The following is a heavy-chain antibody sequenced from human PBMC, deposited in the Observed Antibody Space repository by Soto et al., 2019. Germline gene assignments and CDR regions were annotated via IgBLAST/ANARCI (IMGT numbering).Heavy chain of an antibody. V-gene: IGHV3-23*01. Sequence: EVQLLESGGGLVQPGGSLRLSCAASGFTFTGYVMSWVRQAPGKGLEWVSGISGSGSSTDYADSVKGRFIISRDSSNNTVYLQMNSLTAEDTAMYYCAKSIIAAGTYHFDNWGQGALVAVSS. D-gene: IGHD6-13*01. J-gene: IGHJ4*02. CDR3: AKSIIAAGTYHFDN. CDR2: ISGSGSST. CDR1: GFTFTGYV.